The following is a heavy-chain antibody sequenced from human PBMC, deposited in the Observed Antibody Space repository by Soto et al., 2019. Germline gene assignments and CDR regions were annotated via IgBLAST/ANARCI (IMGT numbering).Heavy chain of an antibody. Sequence: GGSLRLSCAASGFTFSSYEMNWVRQAPGKGLEWVSYISSSGSTIYYADSVKGRFTISRDDAKNSLYLQMNSLGAEDTAVYYCARERRLYGDYIHYFDYWGQGTLVTVSS. CDR3: ARERRLYGDYIHYFDY. J-gene: IGHJ4*02. D-gene: IGHD4-17*01. V-gene: IGHV3-48*03. CDR1: GFTFSSYE. CDR2: ISSSGSTI.